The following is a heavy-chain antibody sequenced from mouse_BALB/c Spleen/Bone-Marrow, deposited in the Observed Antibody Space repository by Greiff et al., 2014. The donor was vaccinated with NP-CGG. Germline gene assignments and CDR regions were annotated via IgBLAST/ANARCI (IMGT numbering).Heavy chain of an antibody. CDR2: IYPGNSDT. Sequence: EVQLQQSGTVLARPGASVKMPCKASGYSFTIYWMHWVKQRPGQGLEWIGAIYPGNSDTSYNQKFKGKAKLTAVTSASTAYMELSSLTNEDSAVYYCTRFGSTYDWYFDVWGAGTTVTVSS. J-gene: IGHJ1*01. D-gene: IGHD1-1*01. CDR1: GYSFTIYW. V-gene: IGHV1-5*01. CDR3: TRFGSTYDWYFDV.